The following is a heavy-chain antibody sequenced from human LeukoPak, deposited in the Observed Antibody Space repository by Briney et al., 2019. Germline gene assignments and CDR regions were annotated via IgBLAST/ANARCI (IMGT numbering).Heavy chain of an antibody. CDR1: GFNFDTYW. CDR2: IKQDGIKT. V-gene: IGHV3-7*01. Sequence: GGSLRLSCAASGFNFDTYWMTWVRQAPGKGLEWVANIKQDGIKTYYVDSVKGRFTISRDNSKSTLYLQMNSLTAEDTAVYYCVKDLIRGYNDNGGQPEDIWGQGTKLTVSS. CDR3: VKDLIRGYNDNGGQPEDI. J-gene: IGHJ3*02. D-gene: IGHD4/OR15-4a*01.